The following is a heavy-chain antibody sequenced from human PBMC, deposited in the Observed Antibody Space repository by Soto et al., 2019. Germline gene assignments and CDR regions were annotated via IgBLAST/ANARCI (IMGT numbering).Heavy chain of an antibody. CDR2: IYWDNDK. Sequence: QITLKESGPPLLKPTQTLTLTCTFSGFSLSTSGVAVTWIRQPPGKALEWLALIYWDNDKRYSPSLKSRLSXAXDXXKNQVVLTMANMDPVDTATYYCAHGSFFRGAHLDYWGQGNMVSVSS. CDR3: AHGSFFRGAHLDY. V-gene: IGHV2-5*02. D-gene: IGHD3-10*01. CDR1: GFSLSTSGVA. J-gene: IGHJ4*02.